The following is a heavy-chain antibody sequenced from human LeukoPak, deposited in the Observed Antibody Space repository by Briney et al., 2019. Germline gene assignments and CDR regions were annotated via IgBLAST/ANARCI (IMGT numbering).Heavy chain of an antibody. CDR3: ARGRRDATMADYYYYGMDV. J-gene: IGHJ6*02. CDR1: GGTFSSYA. D-gene: IGHD5-18*01. CDR2: IIPILGIA. V-gene: IGHV1-69*04. Sequence: ASVKVSCKASGGTFSSYAISWVRQAPGQGLEWMGRIIPILGIANYAQKFQGRVTITADKSTSTAYMELSSLRSEDTAVYYCARGRRDATMADYYYYGMDVWGQGTTVTVSS.